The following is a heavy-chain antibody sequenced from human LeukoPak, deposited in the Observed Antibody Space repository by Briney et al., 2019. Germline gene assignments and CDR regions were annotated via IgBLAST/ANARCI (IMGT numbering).Heavy chain of an antibody. J-gene: IGHJ5*02. V-gene: IGHV5-51*01. CDR1: GYTFTNYW. D-gene: IGHD6-6*01. CDR3: ARNREYSRSSGTEFDP. Sequence: PVESLKISCKGSGYTFTNYWIAWVRQMPGKGLECMGIIYPANSDTRYSPSFQGQVTISVDKSISTAYLQWSSLKASDTAMYYCARNREYSRSSGTEFDPWGQGTLVTVSS. CDR2: IYPANSDT.